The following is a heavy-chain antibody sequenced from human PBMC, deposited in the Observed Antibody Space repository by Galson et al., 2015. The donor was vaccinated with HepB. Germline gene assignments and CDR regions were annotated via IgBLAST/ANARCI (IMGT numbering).Heavy chain of an antibody. D-gene: IGHD3-3*01. V-gene: IGHV3-7*03. CDR1: GFIFSSYW. Sequence: SLRLSCAASGFIFSSYWMSWVRQAPGKGLEWMANIKQDGSEKYYVDSVKGRFTISRDNAKNSLYLQMNSLRAEDTAVYYCARENSFWSSSYFDYWGQGTLVTVSS. J-gene: IGHJ4*02. CDR2: IKQDGSEK. CDR3: ARENSFWSSSYFDY.